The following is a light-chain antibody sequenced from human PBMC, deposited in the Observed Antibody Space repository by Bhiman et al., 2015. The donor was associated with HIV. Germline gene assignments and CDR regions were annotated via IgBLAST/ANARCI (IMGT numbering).Light chain of an antibody. J-gene: IGLJ3*02. V-gene: IGLV3-21*04. CDR1: NIGSQS. CDR2: YDS. Sequence: SYELTQSPSVSVAPGGTARIACGGNNIGSQSVHWYQQKPGQAPLLVIYYDSDRPSGIPERFSGSNSGNTATLTISRVEAGDEAEYYCQVWDTTSDHLWVFGGGTKLTVL. CDR3: QVWDTTSDHLWV.